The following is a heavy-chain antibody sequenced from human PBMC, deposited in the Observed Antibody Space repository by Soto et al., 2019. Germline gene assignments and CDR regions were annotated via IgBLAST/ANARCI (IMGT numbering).Heavy chain of an antibody. V-gene: IGHV4-34*01. Sequence: SETLSVTCAVYGGSFSGYYWTWIRQPPGTGLEWIGEINHSGSTNYNPSLKSRVTISVDTSKNQFSLKLTSVTAADTAVYYCARDKITGLFDYWDQGTLVTVSS. CDR1: GGSFSGYY. CDR3: ARDKITGLFDY. CDR2: INHSGST. D-gene: IGHD2-8*02. J-gene: IGHJ4*02.